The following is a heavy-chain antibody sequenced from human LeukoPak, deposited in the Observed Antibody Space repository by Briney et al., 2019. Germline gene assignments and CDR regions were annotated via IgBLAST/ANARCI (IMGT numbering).Heavy chain of an antibody. J-gene: IGHJ5*01. D-gene: IGHD1-26*01. V-gene: IGHV5-51*01. CDR1: GYNFNTWW. CDR2: IHPADSTI. Sequence: GESLKISSKASGYNFNTWWIGWVRQTAGKGLEWIGLIHPADSTIRYSPSFEGQATISADTSTDTAYLQWTGLKASDTGIYYCARRHSNSWIADSWGQGTLVAVSS. CDR3: ARRHSNSWIADS.